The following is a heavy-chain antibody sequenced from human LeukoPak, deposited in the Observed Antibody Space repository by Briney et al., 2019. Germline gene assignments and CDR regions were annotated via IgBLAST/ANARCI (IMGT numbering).Heavy chain of an antibody. V-gene: IGHV1-2*04. D-gene: IGHD6-13*01. CDR2: INPNSGGT. CDR3: ARGGEYSSSWYWFDP. CDR1: GGTFSSYA. J-gene: IGHJ5*02. Sequence: ASVKVSCKASGGTFSSYAISWVRQAPGQGLEWMGWINPNSGGTNYAQKFQGWVTMTRDTSISTAYMELSRLRSDDTAVYYCARGGEYSSSWYWFDPWGQGTLVTVSS.